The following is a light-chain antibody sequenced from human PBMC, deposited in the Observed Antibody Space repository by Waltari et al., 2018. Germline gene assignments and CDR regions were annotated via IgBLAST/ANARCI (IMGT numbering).Light chain of an antibody. CDR2: AAS. Sequence: DIQMNQSPSSLSASVGDRVTINCRASQNINIFLSWYQKRPGRAPRLLIYAASSLHSGVPSRFSGSGSGTDFTLTIASLQPEDFATYYCQQSDTFFALTFGGGTKVE. CDR3: QQSDTFFALT. V-gene: IGKV1-39*01. CDR1: QNINIF. J-gene: IGKJ4*01.